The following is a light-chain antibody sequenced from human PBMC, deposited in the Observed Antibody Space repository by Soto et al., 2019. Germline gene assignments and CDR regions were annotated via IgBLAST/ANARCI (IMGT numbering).Light chain of an antibody. CDR3: QQYNNWPPA. CDR2: DAS. J-gene: IGKJ1*01. CDR1: QSVSSN. Sequence: EIVMTQSPATLSVSPGERATLSCRASQSVSSNLAWYQQKPGQAPRLLIFDASTRATGIPARFSGSGSGTYFTLTISSLQSEDFTIYYCQQYNNWPPAFGQGTKVEFK. V-gene: IGKV3D-15*01.